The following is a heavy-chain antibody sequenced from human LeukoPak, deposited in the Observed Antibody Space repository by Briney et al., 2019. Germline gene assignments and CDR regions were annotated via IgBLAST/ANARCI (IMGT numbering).Heavy chain of an antibody. V-gene: IGHV3-21*04. CDR2: ISSSSSYI. Sequence: GGPLRLSCAASGFTFSSYSMNWVRQAPGKGLEWVSSISSSSSYIYYADSVKGRFTISRDISKNAVYLQMNSLRAEDTAVYYCARDSYGDANFDSWGQGTLVTVSS. D-gene: IGHD4-17*01. CDR3: ARDSYGDANFDS. J-gene: IGHJ4*02. CDR1: GFTFSSYS.